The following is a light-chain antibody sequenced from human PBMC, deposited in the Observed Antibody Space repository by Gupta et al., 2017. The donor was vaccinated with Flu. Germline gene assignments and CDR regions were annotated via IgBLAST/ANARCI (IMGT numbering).Light chain of an antibody. Sequence: QSALTQPASVSGSPGQSITISCTGTSSDVGGYNYVSWYQQHPGKAPKLMIYEVSNRPSGVSNRFSGSKSGNTASLTISGHQAEDDADYYCSSYTSSSTVVFGGGTKLTVL. J-gene: IGLJ2*01. V-gene: IGLV2-14*01. CDR2: EVS. CDR1: SSDVGGYNY. CDR3: SSYTSSSTVV.